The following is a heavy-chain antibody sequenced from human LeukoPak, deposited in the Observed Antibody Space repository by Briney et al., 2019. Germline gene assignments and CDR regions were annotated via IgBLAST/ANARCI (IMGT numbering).Heavy chain of an antibody. CDR1: GYTLTGYY. Sequence: GASVKVSCKASGYTLTGYYMHWVRQAPGQRLEWMGWINPNSGGTNYAQKFQGRVTMTRDTSISTAYMELSRLRSEDTAVYYCARERENIAGYDYWGQGTLVTVSS. J-gene: IGHJ4*02. D-gene: IGHD3-9*01. CDR2: INPNSGGT. V-gene: IGHV1-2*02. CDR3: ARERENIAGYDY.